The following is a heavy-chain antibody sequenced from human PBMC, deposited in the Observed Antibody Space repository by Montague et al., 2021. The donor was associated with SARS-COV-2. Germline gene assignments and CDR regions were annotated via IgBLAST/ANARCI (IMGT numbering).Heavy chain of an antibody. CDR1: GGSISGNY. CDR3: ARQACGYGHYFDY. V-gene: IGHV4-59*13. J-gene: IGHJ4*02. D-gene: IGHD5-12*01. CDR2: IYYSGST. Sequence: SETLSLTCTVSGGSISGNYWSWIRQPPGKGLEWIGYIYYSGSTNYNPSLKSRVTISVDTSKNQFSLKLTSVTAADTAVYYCARQACGYGHYFDYWGRGTMVTVSS.